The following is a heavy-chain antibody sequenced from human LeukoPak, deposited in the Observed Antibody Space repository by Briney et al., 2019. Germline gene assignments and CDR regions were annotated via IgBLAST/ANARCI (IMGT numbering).Heavy chain of an antibody. Sequence: PGGSLRLSCAASGFTFSSYAFHWVRQAPGKGLEWVAVISYDGSNKYYADSVKGRFTISRDSFKKTLYLQMSSLRVEDTAVYYCARGSQEPASSGAGSLHWGQGTLVTVSS. D-gene: IGHD3-10*01. CDR2: ISYDGSNK. CDR3: ARGSQEPASSGAGSLH. V-gene: IGHV3-30-3*01. CDR1: GFTFSSYA. J-gene: IGHJ4*02.